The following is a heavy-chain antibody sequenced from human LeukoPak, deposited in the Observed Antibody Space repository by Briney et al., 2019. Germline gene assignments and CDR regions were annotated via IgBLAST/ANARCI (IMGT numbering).Heavy chain of an antibody. J-gene: IGHJ6*03. CDR2: IWNDGSNE. D-gene: IGHD2-2*01. CDR1: GFSFSTYG. Sequence: GGSLRLSCAASGFSFSTYGMHWVRQAPGKGLEWVAFIWNDGSNEYYADSVKGRFTISRDNSKNTLFLQMNSLRAEDTAVYYCAKSRPPYYMDVWGKGTTVIISS. CDR3: AKSRPPYYMDV. V-gene: IGHV3-30*02.